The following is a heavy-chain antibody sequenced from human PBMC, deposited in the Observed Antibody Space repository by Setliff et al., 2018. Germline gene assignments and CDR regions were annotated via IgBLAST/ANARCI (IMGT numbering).Heavy chain of an antibody. V-gene: IGHV4-4*02. CDR3: ASWGTVTLFDY. J-gene: IGHJ4*02. D-gene: IGHD4-4*01. CDR1: GGSISRSHW. Sequence: CTVSGGSISRSHWWSWVRQPPGKGLEWIGEIYHSGSTNYNPSLKSRVTISVDKSKNQFSLKLSSVTAADTAVYYCASWGTVTLFDYWGQGTLVTVS. CDR2: IYHSGST.